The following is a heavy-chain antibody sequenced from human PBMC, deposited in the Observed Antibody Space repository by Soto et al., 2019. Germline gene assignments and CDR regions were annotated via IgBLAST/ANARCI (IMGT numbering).Heavy chain of an antibody. CDR2: IYTSGST. Sequence: PSETLSLTCTVSGGSISSYYWSWIRQPAGKGLEWIGRIYTSGSTNYNPSLKSRVTTSVDTSKNQFSLKLSSVTAADTAVYYCARDQGFPTFYYGMDVWGQGTTVTVSS. CDR3: ARDQGFPTFYYGMDV. J-gene: IGHJ6*02. V-gene: IGHV4-4*07. CDR1: GGSISSYY.